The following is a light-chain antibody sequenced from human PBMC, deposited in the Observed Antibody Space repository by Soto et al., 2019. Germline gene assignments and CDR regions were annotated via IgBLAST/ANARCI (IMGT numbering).Light chain of an antibody. CDR3: QYHGSSPIT. Sequence: EIVLTQSPATLSLSPGERATLSCRASQSVRNYLAWYQHKPGQAPRLLIFAASSRASGIPDRFSGSGSGTDFTLTISRLEPEDFALFYCQYHGSSPITFGQGTRLEIK. CDR1: QSVRNY. CDR2: AAS. J-gene: IGKJ5*01. V-gene: IGKV3-20*01.